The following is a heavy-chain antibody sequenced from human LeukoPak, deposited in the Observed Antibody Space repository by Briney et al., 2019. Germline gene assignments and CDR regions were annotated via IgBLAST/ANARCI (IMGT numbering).Heavy chain of an antibody. J-gene: IGHJ6*04. D-gene: IGHD6-19*01. CDR1: GFTFSSYW. CDR3: ARGMDSSGWNYYYGMDV. Sequence: GGSLRLSCAASGFTFSSYWMHWVRQAPGKGLVWVSRINSDGSSTSYADSVKGRFTISRDNAKNTLYLQMSSLRAEDTPVYYCARGMDSSGWNYYYGMDVWGEGTTVTVSS. V-gene: IGHV3-74*01. CDR2: INSDGSST.